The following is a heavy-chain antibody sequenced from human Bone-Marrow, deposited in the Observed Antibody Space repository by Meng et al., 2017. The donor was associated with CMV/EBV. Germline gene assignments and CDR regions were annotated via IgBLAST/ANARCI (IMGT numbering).Heavy chain of an antibody. V-gene: IGHV4-59*01. CDR2: IYYSGST. Sequence: SETLSITCTASGGTISSYDWSWIRQPPGKGLEWVGYIYYSGSTNYQPSLKSRVTISVDKSKNPFSLKLSAVTAADTAVYYCARGYEGNYDISYYGDYWGQGTLVTVSS. CDR1: GGTISSYD. J-gene: IGHJ4*02. CDR3: ARGYEGNYDISYYGDY. D-gene: IGHD3-22*01.